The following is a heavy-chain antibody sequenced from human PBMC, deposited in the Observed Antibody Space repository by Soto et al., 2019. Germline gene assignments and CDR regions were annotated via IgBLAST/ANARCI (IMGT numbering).Heavy chain of an antibody. D-gene: IGHD4-17*01. J-gene: IGHJ4*02. CDR3: AREDTVTTFDY. CDR2: IWYDGSNK. Sequence: MQLVESGGGLVQPGGSLRLSCAGSGLTFSSYGMHWVRQAPGKGLEWVAVIWYDGSNKYYADSVKGRFTISRDNSKNTLYLQMNSLRAEDTAVYYCAREDTVTTFDYWGQGTLVTVSS. CDR1: GLTFSSYG. V-gene: IGHV3-33*08.